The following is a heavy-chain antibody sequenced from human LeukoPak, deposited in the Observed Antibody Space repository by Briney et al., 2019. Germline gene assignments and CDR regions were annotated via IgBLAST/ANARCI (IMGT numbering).Heavy chain of an antibody. V-gene: IGHV4-4*02. CDR2: IYHSGRT. CDR1: GGSISSPNW. Sequence: SETLSLTCAFSGGSISSPNWWTWVRQPPGKGLEWIGEIYHSGRTNSNPSLESRVIMSVDKSKNQFSLKLTSVTAADTAVYYCARVGHNWFDPWGQGTLVTVSS. CDR3: ARVGHNWFDP. D-gene: IGHD1-26*01. J-gene: IGHJ5*02.